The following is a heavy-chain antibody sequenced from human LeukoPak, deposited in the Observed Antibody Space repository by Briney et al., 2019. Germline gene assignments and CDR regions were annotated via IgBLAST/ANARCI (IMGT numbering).Heavy chain of an antibody. J-gene: IGHJ3*02. Sequence: EGSLRLSCAASGFTFSDHQMDWVRQAPGKGLEWVSIIYSGVTTYYADSVKGRFTISRDNSKNTLYLQMNSLRVEDTAVYYCARAESPNNAFDIWGQETLVTVSS. CDR1: GFTFSDHQ. V-gene: IGHV3-66*01. CDR3: ARAESPNNAFDI. CDR2: IYSGVTT. D-gene: IGHD1/OR15-1a*01.